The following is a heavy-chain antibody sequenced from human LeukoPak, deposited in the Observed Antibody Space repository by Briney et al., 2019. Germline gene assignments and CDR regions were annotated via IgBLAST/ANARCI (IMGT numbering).Heavy chain of an antibody. V-gene: IGHV4-34*01. D-gene: IGHD3-10*01. Sequence: SETLSLTCAVYGGSFSGYYWSWIRQPPGKGLEWIGGINHSGSTNYNPSLKSRVTISVDTSKNQFSLKLSSVTAADTAVYYCARGGRVGVGYYGSGSYYYNYWGQGTLVTVSS. CDR3: ARGGRVGVGYYGSGSYYYNY. CDR2: INHSGST. J-gene: IGHJ4*02. CDR1: GGSFSGYY.